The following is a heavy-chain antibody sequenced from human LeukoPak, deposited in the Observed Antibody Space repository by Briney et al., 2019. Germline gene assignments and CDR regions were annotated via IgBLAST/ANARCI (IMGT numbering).Heavy chain of an antibody. Sequence: SETLSLTCSVSGGSISDYYWNWIRQPPGKGLEWIGYIYYSGSTNYNPSLKSRVTISGDTSKNQFSLKLSSVTAADTAVYYCASGVTAKPRGDAFDIWGQGTMVTVSS. CDR1: GGSISDYY. J-gene: IGHJ3*02. CDR2: IYYSGST. D-gene: IGHD2-21*02. V-gene: IGHV4-59*12. CDR3: ASGVTAKPRGDAFDI.